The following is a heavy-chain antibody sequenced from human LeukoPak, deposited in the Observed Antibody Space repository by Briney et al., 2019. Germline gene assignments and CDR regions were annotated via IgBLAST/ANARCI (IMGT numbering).Heavy chain of an antibody. CDR1: GFTFSSYW. CDR3: ARDQWDLYYYYGMDV. J-gene: IGHJ6*02. D-gene: IGHD1-26*01. CDR2: INSDGSST. V-gene: IGHV3-74*01. Sequence: GGSLRLSCAASGFTFSSYWMHWVRQAPGKGLVWVSRINSDGSSTSYADSVKGRFTISRDNAKNTLYLQMNSLRAEDTAVYYRARDQWDLYYYYGMDVWGQGTTVTVSS.